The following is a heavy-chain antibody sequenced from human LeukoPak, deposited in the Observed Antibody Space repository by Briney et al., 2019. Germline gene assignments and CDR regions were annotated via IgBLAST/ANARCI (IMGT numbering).Heavy chain of an antibody. CDR3: ARGGVPGGFYGSFDY. CDR2: IYYSGST. J-gene: IGHJ4*02. CDR1: GGSISSSSNY. Sequence: LETLSLTCTVSGGSISSSSNYWGWIRQPPGRGLEWIGYIYYSGSTNHNPSLQSRVTISVDTSKNQFSLKLNSVTAADTAVYYCARGGVPGGFYGSFDYWGQGTLVSISS. V-gene: IGHV4-61*05. D-gene: IGHD3-3*01.